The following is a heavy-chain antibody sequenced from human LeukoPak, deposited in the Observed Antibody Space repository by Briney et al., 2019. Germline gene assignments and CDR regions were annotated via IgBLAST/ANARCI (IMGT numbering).Heavy chain of an antibody. Sequence: GASVKVSCKASGYTFTSYYMHWVRQAPGQGLEWMGIINPNGGSTGYAQKFQGRVTMTRDTSTSTVYMELSSLRSEDTAVYYCARERPGYCSSISCGYYGMDVWGQGTTVTVSS. V-gene: IGHV1-46*01. CDR1: GYTFTSYY. CDR2: INPNGGST. CDR3: ARERPGYCSSISCGYYGMDV. D-gene: IGHD2-2*01. J-gene: IGHJ6*02.